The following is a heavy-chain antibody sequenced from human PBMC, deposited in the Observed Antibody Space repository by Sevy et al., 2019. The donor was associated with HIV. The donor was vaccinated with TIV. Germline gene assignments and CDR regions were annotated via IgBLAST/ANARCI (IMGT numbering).Heavy chain of an antibody. CDR1: GGSISSDH. J-gene: IGHJ3*02. Sequence: SETLSLTCTVSGGSISSDHWNWIRQPPGKGLEWIGYVYYTGGTNYNPSLKNRVTISVDRTKDQFSVKLTSVTAADTAVYYCSRRNYFDIWGQGTMVTVSS. CDR2: VYYTGGT. V-gene: IGHV4-59*08. CDR3: SRRNYFDI. D-gene: IGHD3-10*01.